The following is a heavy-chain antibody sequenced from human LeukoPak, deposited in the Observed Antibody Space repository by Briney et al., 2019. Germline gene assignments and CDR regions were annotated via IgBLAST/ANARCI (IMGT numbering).Heavy chain of an antibody. V-gene: IGHV3-30*03. D-gene: IGHD1-1*01. CDR2: ISYDGSIK. J-gene: IGHJ5*02. CDR3: ARSAGTWFDP. CDR1: GFTFSSYG. Sequence: GGSLRLSCAASGFTFSSYGMHWVRQAPGKGLEWVAVISYDGSIKYYADSLKGRFTISRDNSKNTLSLQMNSLRAEDTAVYYCARSAGTWFDPWGQGTLVTVSS.